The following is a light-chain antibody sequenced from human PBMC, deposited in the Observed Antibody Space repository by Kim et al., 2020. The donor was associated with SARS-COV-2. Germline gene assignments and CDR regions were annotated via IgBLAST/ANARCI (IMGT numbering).Light chain of an antibody. J-gene: IGLJ2*01. CDR2: EVS. CDR1: SSDVGNYNL. Sequence: QSLTISGPGTSSDVGNYNLVSWYRQRPGKAPKLIIFEVSKRPSGVSDRFSGSKSGDTASLTISGLQAEDEGDYYCCSYAGSSTFVVFGGGTQLTVL. V-gene: IGLV2-23*02. CDR3: CSYAGSSTFVV.